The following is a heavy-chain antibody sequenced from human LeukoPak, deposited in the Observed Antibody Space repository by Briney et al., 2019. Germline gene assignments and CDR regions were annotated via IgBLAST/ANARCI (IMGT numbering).Heavy chain of an antibody. CDR1: GGSISSYY. CDR3: ARVAPPLWAIIMVRGVIAH. J-gene: IGHJ4*02. V-gene: IGHV4-59*01. Sequence: PSETLSLTCTVSGGSISSYYWSWIRQPPGKGLEWIGYIYYSGSTNYNPSLKSRVTISVDTSKNQFSLNSSSVTAGDTALNNWARVAPPLWAIIMVRGVIAHWGPGNLVTVSS. CDR2: IYYSGST. D-gene: IGHD3-10*01.